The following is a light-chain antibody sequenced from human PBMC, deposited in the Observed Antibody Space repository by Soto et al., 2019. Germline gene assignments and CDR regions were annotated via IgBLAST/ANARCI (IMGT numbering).Light chain of an antibody. CDR3: QTWGSGIVV. CDR2: LNSDGSH. V-gene: IGLV4-69*01. CDR1: SGHSNYA. Sequence: QLVLTQSPSASASLGASVKLTCTLSSGHSNYAIAWHQQQSEKGPRYLMKLNSDGSHSKGDGIPDRFSGSSSGAERYLTLSRLQSDDEADYYCQTWGSGIVVFGGGTKLTVL. J-gene: IGLJ2*01.